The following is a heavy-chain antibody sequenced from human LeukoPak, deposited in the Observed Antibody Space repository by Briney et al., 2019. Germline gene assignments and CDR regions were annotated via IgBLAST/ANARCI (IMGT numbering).Heavy chain of an antibody. Sequence: GGSLRLSCAASGFTFSSYWMHWVRQAPGKGLVWVSRINSDGSSTSYADSVKGRFTISRDNAKNTLYLQMNSLRAEDTAVYYCAREKYYYDSSGYPDWFDPWGQGTLVTVSP. V-gene: IGHV3-74*01. CDR3: AREKYYYDSSGYPDWFDP. CDR2: INSDGSST. D-gene: IGHD3-22*01. CDR1: GFTFSSYW. J-gene: IGHJ5*02.